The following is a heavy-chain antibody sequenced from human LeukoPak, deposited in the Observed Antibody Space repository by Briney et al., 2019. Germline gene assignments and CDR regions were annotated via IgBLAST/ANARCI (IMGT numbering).Heavy chain of an antibody. V-gene: IGHV1-2*02. J-gene: IGHJ5*02. D-gene: IGHD4-17*01. CDR1: GYTFTGYC. Sequence: ASVKVSCKASGYTFTGYCMHWVRQAPGQGLEWMGWINPNSGGTNYAQKFQGRVTMTRDTSISTAYMELSRLRSDDTAVYYCARGARWVTNRNWYGPWGQGTLVTVSS. CDR3: ARGARWVTNRNWYGP. CDR2: INPNSGGT.